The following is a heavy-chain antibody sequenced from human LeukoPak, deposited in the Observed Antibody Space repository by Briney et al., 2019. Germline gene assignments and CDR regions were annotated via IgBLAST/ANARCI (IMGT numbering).Heavy chain of an antibody. CDR3: ARLAADYYYYMDV. CDR1: GYSISSGYY. V-gene: IGHV4-38-2*01. CDR2: IYHSGST. J-gene: IGHJ6*03. Sequence: PSETLSLTCAVSGYSISSGYYWGWIRQPPGKGLEWTGSIYHSGSTYYNPSLKSRVTISVDPSKNQFSLKLSSVTAAGTAVYYCARLAADYYYYMDVWGKGTTVTVSS.